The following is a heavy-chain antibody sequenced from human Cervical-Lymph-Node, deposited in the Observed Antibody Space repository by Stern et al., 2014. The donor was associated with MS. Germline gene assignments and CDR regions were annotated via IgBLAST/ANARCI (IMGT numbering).Heavy chain of an antibody. V-gene: IGHV1-46*01. CDR1: GYTFTSYY. Sequence: VQLVESGAEVKKPGASVKVSCKASGYTFTSYYMHWVRQAPGQGLEWMGIINPSGGSPSYSPKFQVRVTMTRDTSTSTVYMELSSLRSEDTAVYYCARDRFKGIATPDAFDIWGQGTMVTVSS. CDR2: INPSGGSP. J-gene: IGHJ3*02. D-gene: IGHD6-13*01. CDR3: ARDRFKGIATPDAFDI.